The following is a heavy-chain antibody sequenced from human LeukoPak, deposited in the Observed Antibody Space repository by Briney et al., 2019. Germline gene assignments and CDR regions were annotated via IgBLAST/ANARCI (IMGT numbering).Heavy chain of an antibody. J-gene: IGHJ4*02. CDR1: GYTFTGYY. Sequence: ASVKVSCKASGYTFTGYYMLWVRQAPGLGLEWLGWINPNSGGTNYAQKLQGRVTMTRATSTSTASMELSRLRSDDTAVYYCAREAAERADDYGSGSLWEWLRSTRPQNKHQTFDYWGQGTLVTVSS. D-gene: IGHD3-10*01. CDR2: INPNSGGT. V-gene: IGHV1-2*02. CDR3: AREAAERADDYGSGSLWEWLRSTRPQNKHQTFDY.